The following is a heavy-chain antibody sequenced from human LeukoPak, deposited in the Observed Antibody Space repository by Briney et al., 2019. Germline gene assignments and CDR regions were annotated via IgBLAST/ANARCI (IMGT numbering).Heavy chain of an antibody. CDR1: GGSISSYY. D-gene: IGHD6-6*01. J-gene: IGHJ4*02. CDR3: ARLLYSSSFLDY. Sequence: SETLSLTCTVSGGSISSYYWSWIRQPPRKGLEWIGYIYYSGSTNYNPSLKSRVTISVDTSKNQFSLKLSSVTAADTAVYYCARLLYSSSFLDYWGQGTLVTVSS. CDR2: IYYSGST. V-gene: IGHV4-59*01.